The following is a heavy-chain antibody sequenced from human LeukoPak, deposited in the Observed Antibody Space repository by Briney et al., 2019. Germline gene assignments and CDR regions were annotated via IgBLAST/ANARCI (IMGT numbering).Heavy chain of an antibody. Sequence: SETLSLTCTVSGGSISSSSYYWGWIRQPPGKGLEWIGSIYYSGSTYYNPSLKSRVTISVDTSKNQFSLKLSSVTAADTAVYYCARDSRDELELHQDFDYWGQGTLVTVSS. V-gene: IGHV4-39*07. CDR3: ARDSRDELELHQDFDY. CDR1: GGSISSSSYY. J-gene: IGHJ4*02. CDR2: IYYSGST. D-gene: IGHD1-7*01.